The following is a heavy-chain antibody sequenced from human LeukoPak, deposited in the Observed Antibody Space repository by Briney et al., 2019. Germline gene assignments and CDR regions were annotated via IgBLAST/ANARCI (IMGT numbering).Heavy chain of an antibody. Sequence: GESLKISCKGSGYSFTNYWIGWVRQMPGKGLEWMGRIDPSDSYTNYSPSFQGQVTISADKSISTAYLQWSSLKASDTAMYYCARGSTVTTSFDYWGQGTLVTVSS. J-gene: IGHJ4*02. V-gene: IGHV5-10-1*04. CDR3: ARGSTVTTSFDY. D-gene: IGHD4-17*01. CDR2: IDPSDSYT. CDR1: GYSFTNYW.